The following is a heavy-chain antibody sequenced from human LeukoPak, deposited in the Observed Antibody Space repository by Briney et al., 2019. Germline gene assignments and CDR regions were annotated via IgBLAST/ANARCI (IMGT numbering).Heavy chain of an antibody. CDR3: AKDQYVSPPYCSSTSCPYYYYGMDV. J-gene: IGHJ6*02. CDR2: ISYDGSNK. CDR1: GFTFSSYG. D-gene: IGHD2-2*01. Sequence: GGSLRLSYAASGFTFSSYGMQWVRQAPGRGLERVAVISYDGSNKYYADSVKGRFTISRDNSKNTLYLQMNSLRAEDTAVYYCAKDQYVSPPYCSSTSCPYYYYGMDVWGQGTTVTVSS. V-gene: IGHV3-30*18.